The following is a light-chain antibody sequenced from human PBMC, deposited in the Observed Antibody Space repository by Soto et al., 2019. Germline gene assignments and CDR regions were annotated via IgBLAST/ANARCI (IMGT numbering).Light chain of an antibody. Sequence: IVMTQSPATLSVSPGERVTISCRASQSVTNTLAWYQHKPGQAPRLLISYASRGATGIPARFSGSGSGTAFTLTINSLQSEDFAVYYCQQYYTWPVTFGGGTKVEI. CDR2: YAS. CDR1: QSVTNT. J-gene: IGKJ4*01. CDR3: QQYYTWPVT. V-gene: IGKV3-15*01.